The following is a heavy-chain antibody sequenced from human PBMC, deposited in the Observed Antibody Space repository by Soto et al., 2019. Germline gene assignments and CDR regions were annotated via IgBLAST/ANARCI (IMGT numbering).Heavy chain of an antibody. J-gene: IGHJ6*02. D-gene: IGHD6-25*01. V-gene: IGHV3-23*01. CDR3: AKDQDISGWYYYYYGIDV. Sequence: EVQLLESGRGLVQPGGSLRLSCAASGFSFSSYAMGWVRQAPGKGLEWVSAISGSGGSPYNADSVKGRSTISRDNSKNTLYLQMNSLRVEDTTVYYCAKDQDISGWYYYYYGIDVWGQGTTVTVSS. CDR2: ISGSGGSP. CDR1: GFSFSSYA.